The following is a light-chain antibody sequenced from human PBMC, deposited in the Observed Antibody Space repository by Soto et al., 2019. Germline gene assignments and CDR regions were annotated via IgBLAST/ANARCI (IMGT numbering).Light chain of an antibody. CDR1: QDVSRY. J-gene: IGKJ3*01. CDR3: QQFNSYVFA. V-gene: IGKV1-9*01. Sequence: DIQLTQSPSFLSASVGDRVTITYRASQDVSRYLAWYQQKPGKAPNLLIYGAATLRSGVPSRFSGSGSETEFTLTISSLQPEDFATYYCQQFNSYVFAFGPGTKVDIK. CDR2: GAA.